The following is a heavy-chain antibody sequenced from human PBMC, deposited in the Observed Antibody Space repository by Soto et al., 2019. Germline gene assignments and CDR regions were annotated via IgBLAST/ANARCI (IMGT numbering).Heavy chain of an antibody. Sequence: QVQLVESGGGVVQPGTSLTLSCAASGFTFSNYAMHWVRQAPGKGLEWVAAMSFDGTRYYADSVKGRSTISRDSARNTVLLQTSGLTVDDTALYYCTRGRPLPSMNTGDEPLDIWGQWTMVTVSS. D-gene: IGHD3-16*01. CDR1: GFTFSNYA. V-gene: IGHV3-30*03. CDR2: MSFDGTR. J-gene: IGHJ3*02. CDR3: TRGRPLPSMNTGDEPLDI.